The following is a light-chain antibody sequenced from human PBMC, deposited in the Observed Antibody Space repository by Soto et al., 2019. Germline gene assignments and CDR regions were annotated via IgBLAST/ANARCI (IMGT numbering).Light chain of an antibody. CDR3: QQYNNWPPIT. J-gene: IGKJ5*01. CDR2: GAS. CDR1: QSVSSN. V-gene: IGKV3-15*01. Sequence: EIVMTQSQATLSVSPGERATLSCRASQSVSSNLDWYQQKPGQAPRLLIYGASTSATGIPARFSGSGSGTEFTLTISSLQSEDFAVYYCQQYNNWPPITFGQGTRLEIK.